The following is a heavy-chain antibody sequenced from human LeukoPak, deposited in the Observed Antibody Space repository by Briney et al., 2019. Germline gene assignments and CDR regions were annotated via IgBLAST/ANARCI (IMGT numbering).Heavy chain of an antibody. CDR1: GFTFSDYT. J-gene: IGHJ5*02. Sequence: GGSLRLSCAASGFTFSDYTMNWVRQAPGKGLEWVSAISGSGGSTYYADSLKGRFTISRDNSKNTLYLQMNSLRAEDTAVYYCAHPTEYSSSWYGNWFDPWGQGTLVTVSS. CDR3: AHPTEYSSSWYGNWFDP. V-gene: IGHV3-23*01. CDR2: ISGSGGST. D-gene: IGHD6-13*01.